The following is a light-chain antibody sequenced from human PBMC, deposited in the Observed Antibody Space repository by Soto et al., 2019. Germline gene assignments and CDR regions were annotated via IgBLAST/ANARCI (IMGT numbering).Light chain of an antibody. J-gene: IGKJ1*01. CDR2: SAS. V-gene: IGKV3-15*01. CDR1: QSVSSK. Sequence: EIVLTQSPATLSVSPGERATLSCRASQSVSSKLAWYQQRPGQAPRLLIYSASTRATGIPARFSGSGSGTEFTLTISSLQSEDFAVYYCHQYNHWLTWTFGQGTKVDNK. CDR3: HQYNHWLTWT.